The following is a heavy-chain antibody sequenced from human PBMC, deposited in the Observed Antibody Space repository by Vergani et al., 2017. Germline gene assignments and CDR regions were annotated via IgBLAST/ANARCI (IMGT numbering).Heavy chain of an antibody. D-gene: IGHD2-2*01. CDR2: IIPIFGTA. CDR3: ARGFRGMYQLLYFDY. J-gene: IGHJ4*02. CDR1: GGTFSSYA. Sequence: QVQLVQSGAEVKKPGSSVKVSCKASGGTFSSYAISWVRQAPGQGLEWMGRIIPIFGTANYAQKFQGRVTITADKSTGTAYMELSSLRSEDTAVYYCARGFRGMYQLLYFDYWGQGTLVTVSS. V-gene: IGHV1-69*14.